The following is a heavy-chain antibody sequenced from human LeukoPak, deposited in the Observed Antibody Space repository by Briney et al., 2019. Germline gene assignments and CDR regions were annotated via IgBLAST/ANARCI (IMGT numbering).Heavy chain of an antibody. CDR3: ARGLLLSAYLVAFDL. J-gene: IGHJ3*01. V-gene: IGHV3-66*02. Sequence: GGSLRLSCAASGFIVSNKYMTWVRQAPGKGLEWVSLIYSDGRTYYADSVRGRCTISRDNSKNTLYVQMNSLIVEDRGVYYCARGLLLSAYLVAFDLWGQGTVVTVSS. CDR2: IYSDGRT. CDR1: GFIVSNKY. D-gene: IGHD3-22*01.